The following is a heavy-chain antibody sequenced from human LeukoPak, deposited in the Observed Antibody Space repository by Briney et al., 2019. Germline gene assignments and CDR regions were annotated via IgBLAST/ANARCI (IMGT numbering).Heavy chain of an antibody. V-gene: IGHV3-21*01. D-gene: IGHD6-13*01. CDR2: ITSSGTYI. J-gene: IGHJ4*02. Sequence: GGSLRLSCAASGFTFDDYGMNWVRQAPGKALEWVSSITSSGTYIFYADSVKGRFTISRDNAKNSLYLQINSLGPEDTAVYFCARAHVAAAGDFDYWGQGTLVTVSS. CDR1: GFTFDDYG. CDR3: ARAHVAAAGDFDY.